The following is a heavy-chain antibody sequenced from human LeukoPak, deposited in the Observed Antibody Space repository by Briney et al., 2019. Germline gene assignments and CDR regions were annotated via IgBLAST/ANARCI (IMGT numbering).Heavy chain of an antibody. CDR1: GFTFSSYA. CDR3: AEGVFEVVSYYYYYYGMDV. V-gene: IGHV3-23*01. Sequence: GGSLRLSCAASGFTFSSYAMSWVRQAPGNGLEWASAISGSGGSTYYADSVKGRFTISRDNSKNTLYLQMNSLRSDDTAVYYCAEGVFEVVSYYYYYYGMDVWGQGTTVTVSS. D-gene: IGHD2-21*01. J-gene: IGHJ6*02. CDR2: ISGSGGST.